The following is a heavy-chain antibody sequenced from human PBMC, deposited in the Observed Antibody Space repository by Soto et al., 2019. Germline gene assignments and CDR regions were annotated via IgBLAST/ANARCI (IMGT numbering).Heavy chain of an antibody. D-gene: IGHD6-19*01. CDR3: ASAAVTGTAGLDF. V-gene: IGHV1-2*02. Sequence: QVHLVQSGAEVKKPGASVQVSCKASGYTFTDYFIHWVRQAPGQGLEWMGWINPNSGGTKSAEKFQGRVTMTRDTSISTAYMELSRLTSDDTAVYYCASAAVTGTAGLDFWGQGTQVTVSS. CDR1: GYTFTDYF. CDR2: INPNSGGT. J-gene: IGHJ4*02.